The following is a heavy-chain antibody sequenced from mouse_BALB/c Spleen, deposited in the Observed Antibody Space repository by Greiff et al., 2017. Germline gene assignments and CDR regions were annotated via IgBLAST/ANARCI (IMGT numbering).Heavy chain of an antibody. V-gene: IGHV3-2*02. D-gene: IGHD1-2*01. CDR3: ARNGLVDY. Sequence: VQLKESGPGLVKPSQSLSLTCTVTGYSITSDYAWNWIRQFPGNKLEWMGYISYSGSTSYNPSLKSRISITRDTSKNQFFLQLNSVTTEDTATYYCARNGLVDYWGQGTSVTVSS. J-gene: IGHJ4*01. CDR1: GYSITSDYA. CDR2: ISYSGST.